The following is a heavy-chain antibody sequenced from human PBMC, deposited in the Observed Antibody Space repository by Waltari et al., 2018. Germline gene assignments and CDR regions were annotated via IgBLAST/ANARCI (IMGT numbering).Heavy chain of an antibody. CDR2: IYYSGST. J-gene: IGHJ4*02. CDR3: ARGNVNFVLAFDY. V-gene: IGHV4-61*01. D-gene: IGHD3-3*01. CDR1: GASVNNNSFY. Sequence: QVHLQESGPGLMKPSETLSLTCTVSGASVNNNSFYWSWIRQPPGKGLEWIGYIYYSGSTKSNPSLKSRVTLSMDTAKNQFSLELRSVTPADTALDYCARGNVNFVLAFDYWGRGNLVTVSP.